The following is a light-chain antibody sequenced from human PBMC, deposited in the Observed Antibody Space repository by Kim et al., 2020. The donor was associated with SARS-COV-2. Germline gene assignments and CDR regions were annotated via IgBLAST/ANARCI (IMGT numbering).Light chain of an antibody. CDR3: QRYNTAPWT. V-gene: IGKV1-27*01. J-gene: IGKJ1*01. CDR2: RAY. CDR1: QDISKL. Sequence: ASVGDRVTITCRSSQDISKLLAWYQQKPGKAPNLLIFRAYVLQSGVPSRFSGGGSGTDVTLTISSLQPEDVATYYCQRYNTAPWTFGQGTKVDIK.